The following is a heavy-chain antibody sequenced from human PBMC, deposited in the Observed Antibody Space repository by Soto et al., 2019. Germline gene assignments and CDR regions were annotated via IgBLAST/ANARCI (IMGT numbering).Heavy chain of an antibody. Sequence: ASVKVSCKASGYTFTGYYMHWVRQAPGQGLEWMGWINPNSGGTNYAQKFQGWVTMTRDTSISTAYMELSRLRSDDTAVYYCARGDFWSGPYYYGMDVWGQGTTVTVSS. CDR2: INPNSGGT. D-gene: IGHD3-3*01. CDR1: GYTFTGYY. V-gene: IGHV1-2*04. CDR3: ARGDFWSGPYYYGMDV. J-gene: IGHJ6*02.